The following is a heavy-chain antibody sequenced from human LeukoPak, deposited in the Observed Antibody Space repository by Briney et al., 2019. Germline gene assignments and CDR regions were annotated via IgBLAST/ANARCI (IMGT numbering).Heavy chain of an antibody. CDR3: AKGSWSPPYYYYYMDV. CDR2: ISGSGGST. D-gene: IGHD6-13*01. V-gene: IGHV3-23*01. Sequence: GGSLRLACAASGFTFSSYAMGWVRQAPGKGREWVSAISGSGGSTYYADSVKGRFTISRDNSKNTLYLQMNSLRAEDTAVYYCAKGSWSPPYYYYYMDVWGKGTTVTVSS. J-gene: IGHJ6*03. CDR1: GFTFSSYA.